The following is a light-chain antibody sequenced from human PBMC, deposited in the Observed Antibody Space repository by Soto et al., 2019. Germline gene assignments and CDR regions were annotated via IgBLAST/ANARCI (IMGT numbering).Light chain of an antibody. J-gene: IGLJ3*02. CDR1: SSDVGSYNL. CDR3: CSYAGSSTWV. V-gene: IGLV2-23*01. CDR2: EDN. Sequence: SALTQPASVSGSPGQSITISCTGTSSDVGSYNLVSWYQQHPGKAPKLMIYEDNERPSGVSNRFSGSKSGNTASLTISGLQAEDEADYYCCSYAGSSTWVFGGGTKLTVL.